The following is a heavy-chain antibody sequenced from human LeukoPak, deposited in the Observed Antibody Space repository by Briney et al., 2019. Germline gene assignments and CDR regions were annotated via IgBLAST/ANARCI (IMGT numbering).Heavy chain of an antibody. V-gene: IGHV3-21*01. Sequence: GGPLRLSCAASGFTFNTYNMNWVRQAPGKGLEWVSSITSSSTYTFYADSVKGRFTISRDNAKNSLYLQMNSLRDEDTAIYYCARDPYNGNYGDFYYYYMDVWGKGTTVTISS. CDR2: ITSSSTYT. D-gene: IGHD1-26*01. J-gene: IGHJ6*03. CDR3: ARDPYNGNYGDFYYYYMDV. CDR1: GFTFNTYN.